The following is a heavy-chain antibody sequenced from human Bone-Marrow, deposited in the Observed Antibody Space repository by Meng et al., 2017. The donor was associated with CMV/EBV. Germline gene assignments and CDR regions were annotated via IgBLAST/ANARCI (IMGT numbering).Heavy chain of an antibody. CDR1: GFTFSDYY. Sequence: GESLKISCAASGFTFSDYYMSWIRQAPGKGLEWVSYISSSGSTIYYADSVKGRSTISRDNAKNSLYLQMNSLRAEDTAVYYCARGATVTDYYYYGMDVWGQGTTVTVSS. J-gene: IGHJ6*02. CDR3: ARGATVTDYYYYGMDV. CDR2: ISSSGSTI. V-gene: IGHV3-11*01. D-gene: IGHD4-17*01.